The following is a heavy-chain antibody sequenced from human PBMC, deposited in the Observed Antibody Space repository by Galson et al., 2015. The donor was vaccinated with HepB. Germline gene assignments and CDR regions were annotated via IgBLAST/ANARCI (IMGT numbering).Heavy chain of an antibody. J-gene: IGHJ5*01. D-gene: IGHD3-10*01. CDR1: GFTFSTYA. V-gene: IGHV3-23*01. Sequence: SLRLSCAASGFTFSTYAMSWVRQAPGKGLEWVSAISSSIGNTYYADSVKGRFTISRDNSKNTLYLQMDSLRAEDTAVYYCAKSPRGGVPHLTWFDSWGQGTLVTVSS. CDR3: AKSPRGGVPHLTWFDS. CDR2: ISSSIGNT.